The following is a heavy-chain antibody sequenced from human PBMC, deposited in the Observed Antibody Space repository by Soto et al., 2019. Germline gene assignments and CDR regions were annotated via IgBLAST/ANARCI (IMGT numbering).Heavy chain of an antibody. CDR2: IYYSGST. CDR3: ARDVKGTNGY. CDR1: GGSISRGDYY. J-gene: IGHJ4*02. Sequence: PSETLSLTCTVSGGSISRGDYYWSWIRQPPGGGREWIGYIYYSGSTYYNPSLKSRVTISVDTSKNQFSLKLSSVTAAVTAVYYCARDVKGTNGYWGEGTLVPV. D-gene: IGHD2-8*01. V-gene: IGHV4-30-4*01.